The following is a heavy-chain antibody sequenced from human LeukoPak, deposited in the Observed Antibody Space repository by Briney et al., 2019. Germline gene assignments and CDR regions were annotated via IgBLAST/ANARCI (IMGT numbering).Heavy chain of an antibody. Sequence: GGSLRLSCSASGFTFSGYPMHWVRQAPGKGLESVSSISSNGGNTHYADSVKGGFTISRDNSKNTLYLQMSSLRAEDTAVYYCVKDLDDYPPSDAFDLWGQGTMVTVSS. V-gene: IGHV3-64D*06. CDR1: GFTFSGYP. CDR3: VKDLDDYPPSDAFDL. D-gene: IGHD5-24*01. J-gene: IGHJ3*01. CDR2: ISSNGGNT.